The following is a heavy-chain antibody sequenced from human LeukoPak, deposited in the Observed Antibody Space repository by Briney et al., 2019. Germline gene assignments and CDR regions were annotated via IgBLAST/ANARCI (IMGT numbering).Heavy chain of an antibody. D-gene: IGHD4-11*01. CDR2: INPNSGDT. V-gene: IGHV1-2*02. CDR3: ARGSALQGSRFPFAY. J-gene: IGHJ4*02. CDR1: GYTFTDYY. Sequence: ASVKVSCKASGYTFTDYYTHWVRQAPGQKREWMGWINPNSGDTKYAQKFQDRVTMTRDTSISTAYVELSGLTSDDTAVYYCARGSALQGSRFPFAYWGQGTLVTVSS.